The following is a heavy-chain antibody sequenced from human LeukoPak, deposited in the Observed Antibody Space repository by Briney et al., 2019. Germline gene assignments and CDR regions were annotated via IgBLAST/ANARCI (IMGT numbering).Heavy chain of an antibody. Sequence: SETLSLTCTVSGGSVSSGSYYWSWIRQPPGKGLEWIGYIYYSGSTNYNPSLKSRVTISVDTSKNQFSLKRSSVTAADTAVYYCARNRGWYATDVWGQGAAVTVSS. CDR3: ARNRGWYATDV. V-gene: IGHV4-61*01. CDR2: IYYSGST. J-gene: IGHJ6*02. CDR1: GGSVSSGSYY. D-gene: IGHD6-19*01.